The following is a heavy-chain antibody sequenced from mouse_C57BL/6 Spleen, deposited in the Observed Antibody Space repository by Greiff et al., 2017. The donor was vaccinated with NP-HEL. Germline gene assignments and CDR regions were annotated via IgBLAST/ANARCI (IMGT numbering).Heavy chain of an antibody. V-gene: IGHV3-6*01. J-gene: IGHJ2*01. Sequence: EVKLMESGPGLVKPSQSLSLTCSVTGYSITSGYYWNWIRQFPGNKLEWMGYISYDGSNNYNPSLKNRISITRDTSKNQFFLKLNSVTTEDTATYYCARERYYGLDYWGQGTTLTVSS. CDR2: ISYDGSN. CDR3: ARERYYGLDY. CDR1: GYSITSGYY. D-gene: IGHD1-1*01.